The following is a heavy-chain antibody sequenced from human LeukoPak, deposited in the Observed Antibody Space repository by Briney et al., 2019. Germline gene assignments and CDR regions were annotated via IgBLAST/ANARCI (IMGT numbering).Heavy chain of an antibody. CDR2: INPSGGST. D-gene: IGHD2-15*01. V-gene: IGHV1-46*01. Sequence: PVASVKVSCKASGYTFTSYYMHWVRQAPGQGLEWMGIINPSGGSTSYAQKFQGRVTMTRDTSTSTVYMELSSLRSEDAAVYYCASSWSGPGGSYAFDIWGQGTMVTVSS. J-gene: IGHJ3*02. CDR1: GYTFTSYY. CDR3: ASSWSGPGGSYAFDI.